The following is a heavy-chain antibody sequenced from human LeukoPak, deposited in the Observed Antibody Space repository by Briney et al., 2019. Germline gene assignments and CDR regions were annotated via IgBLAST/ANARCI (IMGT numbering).Heavy chain of an antibody. D-gene: IGHD6-13*01. Sequence: PGGSLRLSCAASGFTFSSYAMSWVRQAPGKGLEWVSAISGSGGSTYYADSVKGRFTISRDNSKNTLYLQMNSLRAEDTAVYYCVESIAAAGTLVYWGHGTLVTVSS. V-gene: IGHV3-23*01. CDR2: ISGSGGST. CDR1: GFTFSSYA. J-gene: IGHJ4*01. CDR3: VESIAAAGTLVY.